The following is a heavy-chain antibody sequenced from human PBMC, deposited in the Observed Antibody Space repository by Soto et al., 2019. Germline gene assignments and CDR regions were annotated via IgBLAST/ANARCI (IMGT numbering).Heavy chain of an antibody. CDR2: IRSNTAVT. CDR3: AKASDGGWPYYFDS. J-gene: IGHJ4*02. V-gene: IGHV3-23*01. D-gene: IGHD2-15*01. Sequence: GGSLRLSCAASGFTFSSYWMHWVRQAPGKGLEWVAAIRSNTAVTHYADSMRDRFTISRVNSANTIFLHMNSLRVEDSAVYFCAKASDGGWPYYFDSWGQGALVTVSS. CDR1: GFTFSSYW.